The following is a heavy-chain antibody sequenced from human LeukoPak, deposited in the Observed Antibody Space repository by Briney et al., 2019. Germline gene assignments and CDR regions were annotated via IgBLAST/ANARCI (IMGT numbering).Heavy chain of an antibody. Sequence: KPSETLSLTCAVYGGSFSGYYWSWIRQPPGKGLEWIGEINHSGGTNYNPSLKSRVTISVDTSKNQFSLKLSSVTAADTAVYYCARAPELRITMIVVWFDPWGQGTLVTVSS. V-gene: IGHV4-34*01. J-gene: IGHJ5*02. D-gene: IGHD3-22*01. CDR3: ARAPELRITMIVVWFDP. CDR2: INHSGGT. CDR1: GGSFSGYY.